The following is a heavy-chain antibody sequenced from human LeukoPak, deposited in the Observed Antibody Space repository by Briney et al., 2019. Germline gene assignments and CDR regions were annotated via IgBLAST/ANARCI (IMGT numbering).Heavy chain of an antibody. J-gene: IGHJ6*02. D-gene: IGHD4-11*01. CDR1: GGTFSSYA. V-gene: IGHV1-69*13. CDR3: ARKEVTTVEHYYYGMDV. Sequence: GASVKVSCKASGGTFSSYAISWVRQAPGQGLEWMGGIIPIFGTANYAQKFRGRVTITADESTSTAYMELSSLRSEDTAVYYCARKEVTTVEHYYYGMDVWGQGTTVTVSS. CDR2: IIPIFGTA.